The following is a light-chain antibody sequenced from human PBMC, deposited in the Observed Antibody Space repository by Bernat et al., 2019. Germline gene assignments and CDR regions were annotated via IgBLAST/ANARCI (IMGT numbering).Light chain of an antibody. CDR1: TLAKQY. J-gene: IGLJ7*01. CDR2: KDI. Sequence: SYELTQPPSVSVSPRQTARSTCSGDTLAKQYVNWYQQKPGQAPLQVIYKDIERPSGIPERFSGSSSGTTVTLTISEVQTEDEADYYCQSADNSGTYPVFGGGTQLTFL. CDR3: QSADNSGTYPV. V-gene: IGLV3-25*03.